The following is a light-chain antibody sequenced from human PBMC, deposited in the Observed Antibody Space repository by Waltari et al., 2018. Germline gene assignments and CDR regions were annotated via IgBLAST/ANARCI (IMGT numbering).Light chain of an antibody. V-gene: IGLV2-14*03. CDR2: DAS. Sequence: QSALTQPASVSGSPGQSITISCLGSSSDVGAYKYVSWFQQHPGKAPKLIIYDASTRPSGTSDRFSGSKSGNTASLTLSGLQAEDEADYYCSSYTTSRTWVFGGGTKLTVL. CDR1: SSDVGAYKY. CDR3: SSYTTSRTWV. J-gene: IGLJ3*02.